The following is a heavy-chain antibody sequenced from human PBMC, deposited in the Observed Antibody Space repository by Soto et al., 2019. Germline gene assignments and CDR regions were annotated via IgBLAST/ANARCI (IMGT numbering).Heavy chain of an antibody. CDR1: GYTFTSYG. V-gene: IGHV1-18*01. Sequence: ASVKVSCKASGYTFTSYGISWVRQAPGQGLEWMGWISAYNGNTNYAQKLQGRVTMTTDTSTSTAYMELRSLRSDDTAVYYCARDGDYDSSGYYYSSEYWGPGTRVNVSS. D-gene: IGHD3-22*01. CDR2: ISAYNGNT. J-gene: IGHJ4*02. CDR3: ARDGDYDSSGYYYSSEY.